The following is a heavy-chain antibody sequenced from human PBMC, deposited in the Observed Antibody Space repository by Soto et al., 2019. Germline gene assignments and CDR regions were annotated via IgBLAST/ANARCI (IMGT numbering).Heavy chain of an antibody. D-gene: IGHD5-12*01. CDR1: GYTFTSYD. J-gene: IGHJ5*02. Sequence: GASVRVSCKASGYTFTSYDINWVRQATGQGLEWMGWMNPNSGNTGYAQKFQGRVTMTTNTSTSTAYMELRSLRSDDTAVYYCACFSGLRSPSSWFDTWGQGTFVTVSS. V-gene: IGHV1-8*01. CDR3: ACFSGLRSPSSWFDT. CDR2: MNPNSGNT.